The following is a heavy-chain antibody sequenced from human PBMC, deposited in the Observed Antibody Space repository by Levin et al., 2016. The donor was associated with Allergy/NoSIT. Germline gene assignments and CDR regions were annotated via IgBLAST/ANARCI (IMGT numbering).Heavy chain of an antibody. V-gene: IGHV3-15*01. J-gene: IGHJ4*02. CDR1: GFIFSKAW. CDR3: NTWVWGSGTSFDY. Sequence: GESLKISCAASGFIFSKAWLTWVRQAPGKGLEWVGRIKSNSDGGTPDYAAPVKGRFTISRHDSENTLYLQMNSLKNEDTAMYYCNTWVWGSGTSFDYWGQGTMVTVSS. CDR2: IKSNSDGGTP. D-gene: IGHD3-10*01.